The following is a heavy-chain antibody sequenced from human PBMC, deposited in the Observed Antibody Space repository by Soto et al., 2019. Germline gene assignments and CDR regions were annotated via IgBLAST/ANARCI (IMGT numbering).Heavy chain of an antibody. CDR1: GYTFTGYY. CDR3: ARLMIDYGVSPSYGMDV. V-gene: IGHV1-2*04. J-gene: IGHJ6*02. CDR2: INPNSGGT. Sequence: GASVKVSCKASGYTFTGYYMHWARQAPGQGLEWMGWINPNSGGTNYAQKFQGWVTMTRDTSISTAYMELSRLRSDDTAVYYCARLMIDYGVSPSYGMDVWGQGTKVTV. D-gene: IGHD4-17*01.